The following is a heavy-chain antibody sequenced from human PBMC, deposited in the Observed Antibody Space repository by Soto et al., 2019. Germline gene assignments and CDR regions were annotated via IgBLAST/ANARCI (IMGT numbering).Heavy chain of an antibody. CDR3: AKGGDFWSGLYGMDV. V-gene: IGHV3-23*01. CDR1: GFTFSSYA. CDR2: ISGSGGST. Sequence: GGSLRLSCAASGFTFSSYAMSWVRQAPGKGLEWVSAISGSGGSTYYADSVKGRFTISRDNSKNTLYLQMNSLRAEDTAVYYCAKGGDFWSGLYGMDVWGQGTTVTVSS. J-gene: IGHJ6*02. D-gene: IGHD3-3*01.